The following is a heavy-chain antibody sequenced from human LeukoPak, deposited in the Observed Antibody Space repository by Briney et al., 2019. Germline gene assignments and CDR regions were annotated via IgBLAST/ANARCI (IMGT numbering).Heavy chain of an antibody. CDR3: ARSDIWGSYRFLDY. CDR2: VYYSGST. V-gene: IGHV4-59*01. Sequence: SETLSLTCTVSGGSISTNYWSWIRQPPGKGLEWIGYVYYSGSTNYKPSLKSRVTISVDTSKNQFSLKLTSVTAADTAVYYCARSDIWGSYRFLDYWGQGILVTVSS. J-gene: IGHJ4*01. CDR1: GGSISTNY. D-gene: IGHD3-16*02.